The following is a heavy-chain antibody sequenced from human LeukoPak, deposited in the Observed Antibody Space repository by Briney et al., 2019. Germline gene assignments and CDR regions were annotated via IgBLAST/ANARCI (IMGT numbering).Heavy chain of an antibody. V-gene: IGHV3-23*01. J-gene: IGHJ4*02. CDR2: ISGSGAGT. Sequence: PGASLRLSCAASGFTFSSYAMSWVRQAPGKGLEWVSTISGSGAGTFYTDSVKGRFTISRDNFGNTLYLKMSSLRAEDTAVYYCAKRPEHGSGSSFDYWGQGTLVTVSS. CDR3: AKRPEHGSGSSFDY. CDR1: GFTFSSYA. D-gene: IGHD3-10*01.